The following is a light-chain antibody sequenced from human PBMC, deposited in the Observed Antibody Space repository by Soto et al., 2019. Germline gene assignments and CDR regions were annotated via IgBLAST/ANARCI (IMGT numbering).Light chain of an antibody. CDR3: SSYTSSSTS. Sequence: QCVRTQPASVTGSPGRWITISCTGRSSDVGGYNYVSWYQQHPGKAPKLMIYDVSNRPSGVSSRFSGSKSGNTASLTISGLQAEDEADYYCSSYTSSSTSFGTGTKVTVL. CDR2: DVS. V-gene: IGLV2-14*01. J-gene: IGLJ1*01. CDR1: SSDVGGYNY.